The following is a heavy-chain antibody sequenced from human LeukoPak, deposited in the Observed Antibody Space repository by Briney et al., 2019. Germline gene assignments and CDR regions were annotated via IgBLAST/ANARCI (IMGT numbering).Heavy chain of an antibody. J-gene: IGHJ3*02. D-gene: IGHD1-26*01. Sequence: SETLSLTCAVYGGSFSGYYWSWIRQPPGKGLEWIGGINHSGSTNYNPPLKSRVTISVDTSKNQFSLKLSSVTAADTAVYYCARGIRSYRAFDIWGQGTMVTVSS. CDR2: INHSGST. V-gene: IGHV4-34*01. CDR1: GGSFSGYY. CDR3: ARGIRSYRAFDI.